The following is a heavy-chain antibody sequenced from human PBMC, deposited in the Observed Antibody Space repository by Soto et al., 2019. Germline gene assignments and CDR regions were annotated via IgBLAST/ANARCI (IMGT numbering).Heavy chain of an antibody. Sequence: QVQLQQWGAGLLKPSETLSLTCAVYGGSFSGYCWSWIRQPPGKGLEWIGEVDHSGSTNYNPSLKSRVTISVDTSKNQFSLKLSSVTAADTAVYYCAKGLMKGTNTVYGMDVWGQGTTVTVSS. J-gene: IGHJ6*02. CDR2: VDHSGST. D-gene: IGHD4-17*01. CDR3: AKGLMKGTNTVYGMDV. V-gene: IGHV4-34*01. CDR1: GGSFSGYC.